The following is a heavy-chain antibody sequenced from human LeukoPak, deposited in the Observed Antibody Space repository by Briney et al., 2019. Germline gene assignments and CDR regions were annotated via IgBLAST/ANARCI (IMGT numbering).Heavy chain of an antibody. Sequence: GGSLRLSCAASGFTFSSYSIDWVRQAPGKGLEWVSSISSSSSYIYYADSVKGRFAISRDNAKNSLYLQMNSLRAEDTAVYYCARGRGYSGYDSFDYWGQGTLVTVSS. V-gene: IGHV3-21*01. D-gene: IGHD5-12*01. CDR1: GFTFSSYS. CDR2: ISSSSSYI. CDR3: ARGRGYSGYDSFDY. J-gene: IGHJ4*02.